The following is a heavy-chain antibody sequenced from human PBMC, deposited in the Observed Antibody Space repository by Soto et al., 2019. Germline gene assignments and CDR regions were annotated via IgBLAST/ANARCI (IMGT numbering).Heavy chain of an antibody. Sequence: SETLSLTCTVSGGSISSSSYYWGWIRQPPGKGLEWIGSIYYSGSTYYNPSLKSRVTISVDTSKNQFSLKLSSVTAADTAVYYCARASAPDYGDVNYYYYYYGTDVWGKGTTVPVSS. CDR2: IYYSGST. V-gene: IGHV4-39*01. CDR3: ARASAPDYGDVNYYYYYYGTDV. D-gene: IGHD4-17*01. CDR1: GGSISSSSYY. J-gene: IGHJ6*04.